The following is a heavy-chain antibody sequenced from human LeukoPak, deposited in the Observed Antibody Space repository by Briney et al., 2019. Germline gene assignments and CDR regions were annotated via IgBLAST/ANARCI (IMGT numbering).Heavy chain of an antibody. V-gene: IGHV1-24*01. D-gene: IGHD3-3*01. CDR2: FDPEDGET. J-gene: IGHJ4*02. CDR3: ATFSGPLYYDFWSGYLDY. Sequence: ASVKVSCKVSGYTLTELSMHWVRQAPGKGLEWMGGFDPEDGETIYAQKFQGRVTMTEDTSTDTAYMELSSLRSEDTAVYYCATFSGPLYYDFWSGYLDYWGQGTLVTVSS. CDR1: GYTLTELS.